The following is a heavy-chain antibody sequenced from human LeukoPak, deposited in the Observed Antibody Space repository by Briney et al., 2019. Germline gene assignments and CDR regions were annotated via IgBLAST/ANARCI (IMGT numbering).Heavy chain of an antibody. CDR3: ARDHYYGSGSFGLFDAFDI. CDR2: INWNGGST. CDR1: GFTFDDYG. V-gene: IGHV3-20*04. J-gene: IGHJ3*02. D-gene: IGHD3-10*01. Sequence: GGSLRLSCAASGFTFDDYGMSWVRQAPGKGLEWVSGINWNGGSTGYADSVKGRFTISRDNAKNSLYLQMNSLRAEDTALYYCARDHYYGSGSFGLFDAFDIWGQGTMVTVSS.